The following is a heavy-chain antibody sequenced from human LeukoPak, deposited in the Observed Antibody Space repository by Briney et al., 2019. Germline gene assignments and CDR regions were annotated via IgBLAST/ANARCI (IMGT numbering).Heavy chain of an antibody. Sequence: SETLSLTCAVYGGSFSGYYWSWIRQPPGKGLEWIGEINHSGSTNYNPSLKSRVTISVDTSKNQFSLKLSSVTAADTAVYYCARGRVVVVAATLLYYYYGMDVWGQGTTVTVSS. CDR2: INHSGST. V-gene: IGHV4-34*01. CDR3: ARGRVVVVAATLLYYYYGMDV. CDR1: GGSFSGYY. D-gene: IGHD2-15*01. J-gene: IGHJ6*02.